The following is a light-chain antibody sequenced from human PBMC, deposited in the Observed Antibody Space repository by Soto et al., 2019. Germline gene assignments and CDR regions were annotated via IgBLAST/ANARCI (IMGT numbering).Light chain of an antibody. CDR3: MRGLQST. CDR2: RGS. J-gene: IGKJ5*01. V-gene: IGKV2-28*01. CDR1: QSLLHSNGNNY. Sequence: DIVMTQSPLSLPVTPGEPSSISCRSSQSLLHSNGNNYLDWFLQKTGQSPQLLIYRGSIRASGVPDRFSGSGSGTDFTLRITRVEAEDVGIYYCMRGLQSTFGQGTRLEIK.